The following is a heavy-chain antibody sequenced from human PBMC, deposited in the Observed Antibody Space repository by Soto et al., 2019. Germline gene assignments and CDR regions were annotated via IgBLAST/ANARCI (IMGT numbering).Heavy chain of an antibody. CDR3: ARRDYYGSGSYYTHGFDP. D-gene: IGHD3-10*01. J-gene: IGHJ5*02. V-gene: IGHV4-39*01. CDR1: GGSISSSSYY. CDR2: IYYSGST. Sequence: SETLSLTCTVSGGSISSSSYYWGWIRQPPGKGLEWIGSIYYSGSTYYNPSLKSRVTISVDTSKNQFSLKLSSVTAADTAVYYCARRDYYGSGSYYTHGFDPWGQGTLVTVSS.